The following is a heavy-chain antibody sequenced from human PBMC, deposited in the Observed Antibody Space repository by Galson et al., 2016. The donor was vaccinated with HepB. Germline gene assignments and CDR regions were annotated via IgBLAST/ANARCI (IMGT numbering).Heavy chain of an antibody. Sequence: SVKVSCKASGFTFTNSAVQWVRQARGQRLEWIGWSVVGSGKTNYLQKFQERVTITADKSTDTAYMELTSLRSEDTATYYCARDTWINPQTRQFYFYGLDVWGQGTTVTVSS. CDR1: GFTFTNSA. V-gene: IGHV1-58*01. D-gene: IGHD5-12*01. CDR3: ARDTWINPQTRQFYFYGLDV. J-gene: IGHJ6*02. CDR2: SVVGSGKT.